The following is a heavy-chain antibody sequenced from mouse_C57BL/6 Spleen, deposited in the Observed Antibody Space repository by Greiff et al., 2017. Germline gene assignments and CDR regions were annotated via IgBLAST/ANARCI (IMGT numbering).Heavy chain of an antibody. V-gene: IGHV3-6*01. J-gene: IGHJ1*03. D-gene: IGHD1-1*01. Sequence: EVQLVESGPGLVKPSQSLSLTCSVTGYSITSGYYWNWIRQFPGNKLEWRGYISYDGSNNYNPSLKNRISITRDTSKNQFFLKLNSVTTEDTATYYCARTDGSSRYFDVWGTGTTGTVSS. CDR1: GYSITSGYY. CDR3: ARTDGSSRYFDV. CDR2: ISYDGSN.